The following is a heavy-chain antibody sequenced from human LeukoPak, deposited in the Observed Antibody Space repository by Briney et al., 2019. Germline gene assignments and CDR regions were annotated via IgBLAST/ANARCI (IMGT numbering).Heavy chain of an antibody. CDR2: IYTSEST. J-gene: IGHJ4*02. Sequence: SETLSLTCTVSGGSISNYYWSWIRQPAGKGLEWIGRIYTSESTDYNPSFKSRVTMSVDTSKNQFSLKLSSVTAADTAVYYCARTKRHNWNYFLFDCWGQGTLVTVSS. CDR3: ARTKRHNWNYFLFDC. CDR1: GGSISNYY. V-gene: IGHV4-4*07. D-gene: IGHD1-7*01.